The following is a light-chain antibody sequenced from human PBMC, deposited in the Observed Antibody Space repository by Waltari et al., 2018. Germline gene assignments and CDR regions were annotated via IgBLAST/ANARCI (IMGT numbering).Light chain of an antibody. CDR2: KAS. J-gene: IGKJ4*01. CDR3: QHYNSFYLT. Sequence: DIQMTQSPSTLSASVGDRVTITCRSSQTISNWLAWYQQKPGKAPTLLIYKASTLQSGGPSRFSGSGSGTEFTLTISSLQPDDCATYYCQHYNSFYLTFGGGTKVEIK. CDR1: QTISNW. V-gene: IGKV1-5*03.